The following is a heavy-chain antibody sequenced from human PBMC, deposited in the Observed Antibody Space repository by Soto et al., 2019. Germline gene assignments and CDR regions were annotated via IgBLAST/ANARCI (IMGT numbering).Heavy chain of an antibody. CDR2: ITSDGTIT. J-gene: IGHJ4*02. CDR3: ARVTGSGSYLPFDC. D-gene: IGHD3-10*01. CDR1: GFTFSSYW. Sequence: GGSLRLSCAASGFTFSSYWMHWVRQAPGKGLVWVSRITSDGTITNYADSVKGRFTISRDNTKDTLYLQMSSLRAEDTAVYYCARVTGSGSYLPFDCWGQGTLVTVSS. V-gene: IGHV3-74*01.